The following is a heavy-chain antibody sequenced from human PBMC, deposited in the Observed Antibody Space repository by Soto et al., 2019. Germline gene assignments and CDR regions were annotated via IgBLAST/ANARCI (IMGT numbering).Heavy chain of an antibody. D-gene: IGHD3-3*01. CDR3: ARCPGEKCARNTIFGVVGEGFDY. CDR2: ISDGGGST. Sequence: EVQLLESGGGLVQPGGSLRLSCAASGFTFNNFAMSWVRQAPGKGLEWVSSISDGGGSTYYGDSVKGRFTISRDNSKNTLYGQMNSLRAEDTAVYYCARCPGEKCARNTIFGVVGEGFDYWGQGTLVTVSS. V-gene: IGHV3-23*01. CDR1: GFTFNNFA. J-gene: IGHJ4*02.